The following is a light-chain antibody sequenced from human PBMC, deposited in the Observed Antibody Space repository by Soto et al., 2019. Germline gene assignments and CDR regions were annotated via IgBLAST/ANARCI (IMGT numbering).Light chain of an antibody. Sequence: EIVLTQSPATLSLSPGERAPLSCRASQSASSYLAWYQQKPGQAPRLLIYDASNRATGIPARFSGSGSGTDFALTISSLEPEDFAVYYGQQRSNWPYTFGQGTKLEIK. CDR1: QSASSY. CDR3: QQRSNWPYT. V-gene: IGKV3-11*01. J-gene: IGKJ2*01. CDR2: DAS.